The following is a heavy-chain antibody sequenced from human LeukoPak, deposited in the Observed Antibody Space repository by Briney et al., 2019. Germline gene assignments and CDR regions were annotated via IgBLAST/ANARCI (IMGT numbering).Heavy chain of an antibody. J-gene: IGHJ4*02. V-gene: IGHV5-51*01. Sequence: GESLKISCKGSGFSFPCFWIGWVRPVPGKGMGWMGSNYYGDAETRYSTSFQGQVTISADKSISTAYLQWSSLKASDTAMYNCAALGYSYGYYYFDYCGQGALGSVSS. D-gene: IGHD5-18*01. CDR3: AALGYSYGYYYFDY. CDR1: GFSFPCFW. CDR2: NYYGDAET.